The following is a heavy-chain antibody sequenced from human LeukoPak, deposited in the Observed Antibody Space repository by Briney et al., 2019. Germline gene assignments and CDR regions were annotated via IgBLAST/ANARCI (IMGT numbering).Heavy chain of an antibody. V-gene: IGHV4-59*01. D-gene: IGHD5-12*01. J-gene: IGHJ4*02. CDR3: ARVSGYDWESFYDY. Sequence: SETLSLTCAVYGGSFSGYYWSWIRQPPGKGLEWLGYIYYSGSTNYNPPLKSRVTISVDTSKNQFSLTLSSVTAADTAMYYCARVSGYDWESFYDYWGQGSLVTVSS. CDR1: GGSFSGYY. CDR2: IYYSGST.